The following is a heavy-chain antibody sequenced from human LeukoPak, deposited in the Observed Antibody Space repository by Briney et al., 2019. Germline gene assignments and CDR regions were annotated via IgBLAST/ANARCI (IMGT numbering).Heavy chain of an antibody. V-gene: IGHV4-59*01. D-gene: IGHD5-12*01. CDR2: IYYSGST. CDR1: GGSISSYY. J-gene: IGHJ5*02. Sequence: PSETLSLTCTVSGGSISSYYWSWIRQPPGKGLEWIGYIYYSGSTNYNPFLKSRVTISVDTSKNQFSLKLSSVTAADTAVYYCASLVTTSIHNWFDPWGQGTLVTVSS. CDR3: ASLVTTSIHNWFDP.